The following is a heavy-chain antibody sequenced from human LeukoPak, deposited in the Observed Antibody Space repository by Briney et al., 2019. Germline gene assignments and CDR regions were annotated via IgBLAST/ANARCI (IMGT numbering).Heavy chain of an antibody. CDR2: ITGSSSTI. CDR3: ARLRPGYYFDY. D-gene: IGHD4-17*01. Sequence: TGGSLRLSCAASGFIVSSNYMSWVRQAPGKGLEWFSSITGSSSTINNAGSVKGRFTISRDNAKNALFLQMNSLRDEDTAVYYCARLRPGYYFDYWGQGALVTVSS. V-gene: IGHV3-48*02. J-gene: IGHJ4*02. CDR1: GFIVSSNY.